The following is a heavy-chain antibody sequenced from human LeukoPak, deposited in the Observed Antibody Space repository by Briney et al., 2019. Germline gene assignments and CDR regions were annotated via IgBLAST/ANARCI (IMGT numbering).Heavy chain of an antibody. D-gene: IGHD3-22*01. Sequence: ASVKVSCKASGYTFTNYGISWVRQAPGQGLEWMGWISVYSGNTNYAQKLQDRVTMTTDTSTSTAYMDLRSLRSDDTAVYYCVRDSYDSSGNYLDYWGQGTLVTVSS. CDR1: GYTFTNYG. V-gene: IGHV1-18*01. J-gene: IGHJ4*02. CDR3: VRDSYDSSGNYLDY. CDR2: ISVYSGNT.